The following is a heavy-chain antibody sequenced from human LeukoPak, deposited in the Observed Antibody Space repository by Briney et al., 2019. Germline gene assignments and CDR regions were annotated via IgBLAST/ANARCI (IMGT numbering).Heavy chain of an antibody. D-gene: IGHD2-21*01. Sequence: GASVKVSCKASGYTFTSYGISWVRQAPGQGLEWMGWISAYNGNTNYAQKLQGRVTMTTDKSTSTAYMELSSLRSEDTAVYYCARLTPYCGGDCYFDYWGQGTLSPSPQ. J-gene: IGHJ4*02. CDR1: GYTFTSYG. CDR3: ARLTPYCGGDCYFDY. CDR2: ISAYNGNT. V-gene: IGHV1-18*01.